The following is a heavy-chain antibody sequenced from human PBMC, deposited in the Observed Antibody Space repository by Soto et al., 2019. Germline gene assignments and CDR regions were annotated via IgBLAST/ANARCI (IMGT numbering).Heavy chain of an antibody. D-gene: IGHD2-21*02. CDR3: ARTTAAIHLNY. J-gene: IGHJ4*02. Sequence: QAQLQQWGTGLLKPSETLSLTCAVYGGSLSGNYWGCIRQPPGKGLEWIGETHHSGSTAYNPSLNSRLTISVDTSRNQFSLKLNSVTAADTAVYYCARTTAAIHLNYWSQGTLVTVSS. CDR1: GGSLSGNY. V-gene: IGHV4-34*01. CDR2: THHSGST.